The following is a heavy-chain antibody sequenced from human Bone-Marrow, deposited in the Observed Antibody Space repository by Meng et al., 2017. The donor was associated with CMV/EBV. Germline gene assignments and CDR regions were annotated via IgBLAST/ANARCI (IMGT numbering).Heavy chain of an antibody. CDR2: INPNSGGT. V-gene: IGHV1-2*02. Sequence: ASVKVSCKASGGTFSSYTISWVRQAPGQGLEWMGWINPNSGGTNYAQKFQGRVTMTRDTSISTAYMELSRLRSDDTAVYYCARRLVREYYFDYWGQGTLVTVPS. J-gene: IGHJ4*02. D-gene: IGHD6-19*01. CDR3: ARRLVREYYFDY. CDR1: GGTFSSYT.